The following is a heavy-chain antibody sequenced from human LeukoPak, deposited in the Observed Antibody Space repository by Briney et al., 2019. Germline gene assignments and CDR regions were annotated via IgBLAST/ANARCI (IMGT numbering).Heavy chain of an antibody. CDR1: GGSISSGGYY. CDR3: AGDGSVPVPYYFDY. D-gene: IGHD3-10*01. CDR2: IYHSGST. Sequence: SETLSLTCTVSGGSISSGGYYWSWIRQPPGKGLEWIGYIYHSGSTYYNPSLKSRVTISVDRSKNQFSLKLSSVTAADTAVYYCAGDGSVPVPYYFDYWGQGTLVTVSS. V-gene: IGHV4-30-2*01. J-gene: IGHJ4*02.